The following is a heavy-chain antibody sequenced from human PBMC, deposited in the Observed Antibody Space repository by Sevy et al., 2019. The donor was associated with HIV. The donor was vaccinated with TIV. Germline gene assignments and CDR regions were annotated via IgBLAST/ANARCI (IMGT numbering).Heavy chain of an antibody. CDR3: AIKITMIRGDQGPFDY. V-gene: IGHV3-33*01. CDR2: IWYDGSNK. Sequence: GGSLRLSCAASGFTFSSYGMHWVRQAPGKGLEWVAVIWYDGSNKYYADSVKGRFTISRDNSKNTLYLQMNSLRAEDTAVYYCAIKITMIRGDQGPFDYWGQGTLVTVSS. J-gene: IGHJ4*02. CDR1: GFTFSSYG. D-gene: IGHD3-10*01.